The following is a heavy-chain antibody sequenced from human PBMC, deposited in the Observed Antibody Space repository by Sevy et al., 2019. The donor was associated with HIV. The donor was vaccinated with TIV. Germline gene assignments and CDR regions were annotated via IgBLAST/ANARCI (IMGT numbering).Heavy chain of an antibody. CDR3: ARATVDIVVVPAAMDAFDI. CDR1: GGTFSSYA. J-gene: IGHJ3*02. D-gene: IGHD2-2*01. Sequence: ASVKVSCKASGGTFSSYAISWVRQAPGQGLEWMGGIIPIFGTANYAQKFQGRVTITADKSTSTAYMELGSLRSEDTAVYYCARATVDIVVVPAAMDAFDIWGQGTMVTVSS. V-gene: IGHV1-69*06. CDR2: IIPIFGTA.